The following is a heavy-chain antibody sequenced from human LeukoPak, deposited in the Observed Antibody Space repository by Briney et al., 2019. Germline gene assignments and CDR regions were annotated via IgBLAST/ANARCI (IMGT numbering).Heavy chain of an antibody. J-gene: IGHJ4*02. CDR3: AREGITMRVETYYFDY. CDR1: GFTFSSYA. D-gene: IGHD3-22*01. V-gene: IGHV3-30-3*01. CDR2: ISYDGSNK. Sequence: GGSLRLSCAASGFTFSSYAMHWVRQAPGKGLEWVAVISYDGSNKYYADSVKGRFTISRDNSKNTLYLQMNSLRAEDTAVYYCAREGITMRVETYYFDYWGQGTLVTVSS.